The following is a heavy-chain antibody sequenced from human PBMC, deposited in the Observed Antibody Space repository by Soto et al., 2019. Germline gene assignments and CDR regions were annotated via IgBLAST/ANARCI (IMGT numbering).Heavy chain of an antibody. V-gene: IGHV4-59*11. CDR2: IYHSGST. CDR3: ARHSNDYRKSFDS. CDR1: GGSISSHS. Sequence: SETLSLTYTVSGGSISSHSWIWIRQPPGKGLEWIGYIYHSGSTDYNPSLKSRVTISVDTSKNQFSLKLSSVTAADTAVYFCARHSNDYRKSFDSWGQGSLVT. J-gene: IGHJ4*02. D-gene: IGHD5-12*01.